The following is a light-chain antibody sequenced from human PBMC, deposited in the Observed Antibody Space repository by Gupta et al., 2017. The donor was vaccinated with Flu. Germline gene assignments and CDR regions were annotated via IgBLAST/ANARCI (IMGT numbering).Light chain of an antibody. CDR1: QSVDNF. V-gene: IGKV3-11*01. CDR2: DAS. J-gene: IGKJ1*01. CDR3: QHRSNWPWT. Sequence: PAILSVSKGGRATLSCRASQSVDNFVAWYQQKPGQAPRLLIYDASNRATGIPARFSGSGSGTEFILSISSLEPEDFAVYYCQHRSNWPWTFGQGTKVEIK.